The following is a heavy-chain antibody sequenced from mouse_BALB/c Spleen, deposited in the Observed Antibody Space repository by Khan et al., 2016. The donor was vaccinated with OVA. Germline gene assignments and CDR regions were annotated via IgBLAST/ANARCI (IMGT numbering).Heavy chain of an antibody. Sequence: QVQLQQSGAELVRPGASVKLSCKTSGYIFTSYWIHWVKQRSGQGLEWIARIYPGTDNSYYNEKFKDKATLTADKSSSTAYMQLSSLKSEDSDVYVCAREEALYHDDHWGQGTTLTVSS. CDR3: AREEALYHDDH. D-gene: IGHD3-2*02. CDR1: GYIFTSYW. CDR2: IYPGTDNS. V-gene: IGHV1S132*01. J-gene: IGHJ2*01.